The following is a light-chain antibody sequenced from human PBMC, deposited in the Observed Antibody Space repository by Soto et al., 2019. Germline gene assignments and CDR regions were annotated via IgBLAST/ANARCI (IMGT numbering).Light chain of an antibody. CDR1: RAITNH. V-gene: IGKV1-39*01. CDR3: QQNYITPLT. Sequence: QMTQSPSPLSASVGDRVSISCRASRAITNHLNWYQQKPGKAPILLVYAASTLETGVPSRFSGSGSGTHFTLTIDNLQPEDVATYFCQQNYITPLTFGGGTKVDI. CDR2: AAS. J-gene: IGKJ4*01.